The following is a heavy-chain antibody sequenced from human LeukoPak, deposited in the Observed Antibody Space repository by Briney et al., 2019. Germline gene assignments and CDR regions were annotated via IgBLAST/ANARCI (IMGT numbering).Heavy chain of an antibody. Sequence: ASVQVSCKASGYTFTSYDINWVRQATGQGLEWMGWMNPNSGNTGYAQKFQGRVTMTRNTSISTAYMELSSLRCEDTAVYYCARGGYSSSAGDYWGQGTLVTVSS. CDR3: ARGGYSSSAGDY. CDR2: MNPNSGNT. J-gene: IGHJ4*02. CDR1: GYTFTSYD. V-gene: IGHV1-8*01. D-gene: IGHD6-6*01.